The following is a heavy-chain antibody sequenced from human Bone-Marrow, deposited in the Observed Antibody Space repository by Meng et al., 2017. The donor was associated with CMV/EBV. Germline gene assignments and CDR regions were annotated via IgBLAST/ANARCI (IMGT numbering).Heavy chain of an antibody. CDR3: ARGGQQLVLGHFDY. CDR2: INAYNGNT. V-gene: IGHV1-18*01. CDR1: GYTVSIYG. D-gene: IGHD6-13*01. Sequence: QVTMLQCVPEVKNPGTSVNASVKASGYTVSIYGISWVRQAPGQGLHWMAWINAYNGNTNYAQKFQGRVTMTTDTSTSTAYMELRSLRSDDTAVYYCARGGQQLVLGHFDYWGQGTLVTVSS. J-gene: IGHJ4*02.